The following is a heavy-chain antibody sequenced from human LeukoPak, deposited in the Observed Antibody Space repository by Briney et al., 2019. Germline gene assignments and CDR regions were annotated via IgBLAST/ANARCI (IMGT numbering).Heavy chain of an antibody. D-gene: IGHD3-10*01. V-gene: IGHV4-34*01. J-gene: IGHJ4*02. CDR2: INHSGST. CDR3: ARDIGYGSGSYYPLDY. Sequence: SETLSLTCAVYGGSFSGYYWSWIRQPPGKGLEWIGEINHSGSTNYNPSLKSRVTISVDTSKNQFSLKLSSVTAADTAVYYCARDIGYGSGSYYPLDYWGQGTLVTVSS. CDR1: GGSFSGYY.